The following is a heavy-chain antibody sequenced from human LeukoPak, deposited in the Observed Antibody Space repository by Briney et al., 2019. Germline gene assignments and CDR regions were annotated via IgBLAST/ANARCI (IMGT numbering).Heavy chain of an antibody. CDR1: GFTFSSYA. CDR2: ISGSGGST. V-gene: IGHV3-23*01. J-gene: IGHJ4*02. Sequence: GGSLRLSCAASGFTFSSYAMSRVRQAPGKGLEWVSAISGSGGSTYYADSVKGRFTISRDNSKNTLYLQMNSLRAEDTAVYYCAKRPPLTTVTKARGTPHDYWGQGTLVTVSS. D-gene: IGHD4-17*01. CDR3: AKRPPLTTVTKARGTPHDY.